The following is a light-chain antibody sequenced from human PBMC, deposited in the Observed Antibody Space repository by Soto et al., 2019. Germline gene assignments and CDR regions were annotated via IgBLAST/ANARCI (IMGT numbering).Light chain of an antibody. CDR1: NSDVGGYNY. CDR3: SSYTSSVIPVV. CDR2: EVS. J-gene: IGLJ2*01. V-gene: IGLV2-14*01. Sequence: QSALTQPASVSGSPGQSITISCTGTNSDVGGYNYVSWYQQYPGKAPKLMIYEVSNRPSGGSNRFSGSKSGNTASLTISGLQAEDEAAYYCSSYTSSVIPVVFGGGTEVTVL.